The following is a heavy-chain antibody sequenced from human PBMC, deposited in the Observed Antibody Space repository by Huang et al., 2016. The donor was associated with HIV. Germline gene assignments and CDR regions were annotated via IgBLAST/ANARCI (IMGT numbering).Heavy chain of an antibody. CDR2: FAPEHGET. D-gene: IGHD2-21*01. J-gene: IGHJ3*02. CDR1: GYTLYELA. CDR3: AAGYDTYYDI. Sequence: QVQLVQSGAEVKKPGASVKVSCKVSGYTLYELAIHWVRQAPGKGLEWMGVFAPEHGETIYAQNCQGRVSMTEDTSTHTAYMELHSLRPEDTAVYYCAAGYDTYYDIWGQGTMVSASS. V-gene: IGHV1-24*01.